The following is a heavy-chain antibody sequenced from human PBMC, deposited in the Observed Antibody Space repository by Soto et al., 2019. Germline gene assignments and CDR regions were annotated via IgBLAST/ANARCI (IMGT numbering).Heavy chain of an antibody. CDR1: GGSISSYY. J-gene: IGHJ4*02. Sequence: PSETLSLTCTVSGGSISSYYWSWIRQPPGKGLEWIGYIYYSGSTNYNPSLKSRVTISVDTSKNQFSLKLSSVTAADTAVYYCARGGDYGDFEFDYWGQGTLVTVSS. CDR2: IYYSGST. CDR3: ARGGDYGDFEFDY. V-gene: IGHV4-59*08. D-gene: IGHD4-17*01.